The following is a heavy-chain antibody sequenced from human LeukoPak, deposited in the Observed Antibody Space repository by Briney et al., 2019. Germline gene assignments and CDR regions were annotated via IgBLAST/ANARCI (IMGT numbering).Heavy chain of an antibody. CDR2: IKQDGSEK. V-gene: IGHV3-7*01. CDR1: GFIFSSNW. J-gene: IGHJ4*02. D-gene: IGHD3-22*01. Sequence: GGSLRLSYAASGFIFSSNWMSWVRQAPGKGLEWVASIKQDGSEKHYVDSVKGRLTISRDNAKKSLYLQMNSLRAEDTAVYYCVRVGSDYYDSSGYYHFAYWGQGTLVTVSS. CDR3: VRVGSDYYDSSGYYHFAY.